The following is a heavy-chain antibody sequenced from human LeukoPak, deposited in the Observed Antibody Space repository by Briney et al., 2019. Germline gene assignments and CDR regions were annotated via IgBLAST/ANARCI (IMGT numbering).Heavy chain of an antibody. Sequence: GSLRLSCAASGFTLSSYAMSWVRQAPGKGLEWVSAISGSGGSTYYADSVKGRFTISRDNSKNTLYLQMNSLRAEDTAVYYCAKAYGSGSYYYYFDYWGQGTWSPSPQ. D-gene: IGHD3-10*01. CDR2: ISGSGGST. J-gene: IGHJ4*02. V-gene: IGHV3-23*01. CDR1: GFTLSSYA. CDR3: AKAYGSGSYYYYFDY.